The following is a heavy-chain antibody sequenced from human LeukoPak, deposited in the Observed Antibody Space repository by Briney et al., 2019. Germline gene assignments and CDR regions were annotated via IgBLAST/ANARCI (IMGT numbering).Heavy chain of an antibody. CDR3: ATKRGATFDLFYYMDV. CDR1: GYTFTGSY. Sequence: ASVKVSCKASGYTFTGSYMHWVRQAPRQGLEWMGCINPNSGGTNYAQKFQGRVTMTRDKSISTAYMELSGLEYDDTAFYYCATKRGATFDLFYYMDVWGKGTMVTVSS. CDR2: INPNSGGT. V-gene: IGHV1-2*02. D-gene: IGHD2/OR15-2a*01. J-gene: IGHJ6*03.